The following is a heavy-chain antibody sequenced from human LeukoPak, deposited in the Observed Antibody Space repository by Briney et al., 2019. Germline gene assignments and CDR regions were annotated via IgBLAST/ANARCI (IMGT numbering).Heavy chain of an antibody. CDR2: IYYSGST. CDR3: ARHNLELRFLEWLFLDY. Sequence: SETLSLTCTVSGGSISSSSYYWGCIRQPPGKGLECIGRIYYSGSTYYNPSLKSRVTISVDTSKNQFSLKLSSVTAADTAVYYCARHNLELRFLEWLFLDYWGQGTLVTVSS. V-gene: IGHV4-39*01. D-gene: IGHD3-3*01. J-gene: IGHJ4*02. CDR1: GGSISSSSYY.